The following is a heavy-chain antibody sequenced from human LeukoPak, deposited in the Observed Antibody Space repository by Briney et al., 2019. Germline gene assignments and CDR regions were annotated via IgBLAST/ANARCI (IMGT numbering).Heavy chain of an antibody. D-gene: IGHD5-12*01. CDR1: GYTFTSYG. Sequence: GASVKVSCKASGYTFTSYGISWVRQAPGQGLEWMGWISAYNGNTNYAQKLQGRVTMTTDTSTSTAYMELRSLRSDDTAVYYCARVESRGNLRVATRHHGFYNWFDPWGQGTLVTVSS. V-gene: IGHV1-18*01. CDR2: ISAYNGNT. J-gene: IGHJ5*02. CDR3: ARVESRGNLRVATRHHGFYNWFDP.